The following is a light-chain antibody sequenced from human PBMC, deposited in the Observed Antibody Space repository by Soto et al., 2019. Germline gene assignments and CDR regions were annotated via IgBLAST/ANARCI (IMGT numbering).Light chain of an antibody. Sequence: EIVMTQSPATLSVSPGERATLSCRASQTVNSNLAWYQQRPGQAPRLLISGASTRAPGIPARFSGSGSGTEFTLTISSLQSEDFAVYDCQQDNNWPPWTFGQGTRVEI. V-gene: IGKV3-15*01. CDR2: GAS. J-gene: IGKJ1*01. CDR3: QQDNNWPPWT. CDR1: QTVNSN.